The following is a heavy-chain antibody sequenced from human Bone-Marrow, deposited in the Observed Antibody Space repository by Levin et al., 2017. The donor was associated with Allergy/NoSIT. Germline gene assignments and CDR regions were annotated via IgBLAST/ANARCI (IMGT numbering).Heavy chain of an antibody. D-gene: IGHD2-2*01. CDR1: GYTFTGYY. CDR2: INPNSGGT. CDR3: ARAGDIVVVPAHYFDY. Sequence: ASVKVSCKASGYTFTGYYMHWVRQAPGQGLEWMGRINPNSGGTNYAQKFQGRVTMTRDTSISTAYMELSRLRSDDTAVYYCARAGDIVVVPAHYFDYWGQGTLVTVSS. V-gene: IGHV1-2*06. J-gene: IGHJ4*02.